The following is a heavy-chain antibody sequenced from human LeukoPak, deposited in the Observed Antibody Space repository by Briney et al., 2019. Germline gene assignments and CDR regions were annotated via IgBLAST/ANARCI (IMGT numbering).Heavy chain of an antibody. Sequence: HPGGSLRLSCAASGFTFSSYAMSWVRQAPGRGLEWVSAISGSGGSTYYADSVKGRFTISRDNSKNTLYLQMNSLRAEDTAVYYCAKDLTDVWGWELLEGGFDYWGQGTLVTVSS. J-gene: IGHJ4*02. CDR1: GFTFSSYA. CDR2: ISGSGGST. V-gene: IGHV3-23*01. CDR3: AKDLTDVWGWELLEGGFDY. D-gene: IGHD1-26*01.